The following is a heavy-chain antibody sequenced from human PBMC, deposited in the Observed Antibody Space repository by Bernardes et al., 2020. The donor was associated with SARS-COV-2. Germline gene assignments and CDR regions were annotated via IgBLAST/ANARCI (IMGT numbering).Heavy chain of an antibody. CDR3: ARDQTRHDIFTGYYNFVY. J-gene: IGHJ4*02. CDR2: INPYNGNT. V-gene: IGHV1-18*01. Sequence: SVKVSFKSSGYTFSTYGVNWVRQAPGQGLEWMGWINPYNGNTIFTKKFRGRVTMTMDTSTNTVYMDLSTLTSGDTALYFCARDQTRHDIFTGYYNFVYWGQGTLVTVSS. D-gene: IGHD3-9*01. CDR1: GYTFSTYG.